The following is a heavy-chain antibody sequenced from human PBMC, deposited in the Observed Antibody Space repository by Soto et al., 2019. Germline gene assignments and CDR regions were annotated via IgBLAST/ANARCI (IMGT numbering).Heavy chain of an antibody. CDR3: ARSQGSNWFDP. CDR1: GGSINNYY. J-gene: IGHJ5*02. Sequence: QVLLQESGPGLVNPWETLSLTCAVSGGSINNYYWSWIRQPPGKGLEWIGYVSYSGNTNYNPSFKSRVTISVDTSNNQVSLNLDSLTAADTAVYYCARSQGSNWFDPWGQGTLVTVS. CDR2: VSYSGNT. V-gene: IGHV4-59*01.